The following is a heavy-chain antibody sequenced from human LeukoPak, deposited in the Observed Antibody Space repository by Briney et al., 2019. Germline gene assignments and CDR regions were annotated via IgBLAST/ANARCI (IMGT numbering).Heavy chain of an antibody. CDR1: GYTFTRYY. Sequence: ASVKVSCKTSGYTFTRYYVSWVRQAPGQGLEWMGWISGYNAKTHYVQKFQGRITMTIDTSTTTAYMELRSLTSDDTAVYYCARVRDYYANSDYSDYWGQGTLVTVSS. D-gene: IGHD3-22*01. J-gene: IGHJ4*02. CDR3: ARVRDYYANSDYSDY. V-gene: IGHV1-18*04. CDR2: ISGYNAKT.